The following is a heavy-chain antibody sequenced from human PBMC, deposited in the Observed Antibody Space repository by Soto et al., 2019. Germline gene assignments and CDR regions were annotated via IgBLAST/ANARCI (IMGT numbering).Heavy chain of an antibody. V-gene: IGHV4-34*01. D-gene: IGHD3-3*01. J-gene: IGHJ4*02. CDR2: INHSGST. Sequence: SETLSLTCAVYGGSFSGYYWSWIRQPPGKGLEWIGEINHSGSTNYNPSLRSRVTISVDTSKNQFSLKLSSVTAADTAVYYCARTGLHYDFWSGYSDAYFDYWGQGTLVTVSS. CDR1: GGSFSGYY. CDR3: ARTGLHYDFWSGYSDAYFDY.